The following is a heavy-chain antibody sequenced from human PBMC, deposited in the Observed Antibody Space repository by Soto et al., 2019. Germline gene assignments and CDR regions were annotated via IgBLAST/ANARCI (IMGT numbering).Heavy chain of an antibody. D-gene: IGHD1-26*01. CDR1: GGSFGGYY. CDR3: ASIRGVGATTGY. J-gene: IGHJ4*02. CDR2: INHSGST. Sequence: SETLSLTCAVYGGSFGGYYWSWIRQPPGKGLEWIGEINHSGSTNYNPSLKSRVTISVDTSKNQFSLKLSSVTAADTAVYYCASIRGVGATTGYWGQGTLVTVSS. V-gene: IGHV4-34*01.